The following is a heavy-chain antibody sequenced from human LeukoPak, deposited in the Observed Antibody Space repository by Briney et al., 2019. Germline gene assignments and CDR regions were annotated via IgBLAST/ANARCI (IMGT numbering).Heavy chain of an antibody. CDR2: INSDGSST. V-gene: IGHV3-74*01. Sequence: GGSLRLSCAASGFTFSSYWMHWVRQAPGKGLVWVSRINSDGSSTSYADSVKGRFTISRDNAKNTLYLQMNSLRAEDTAVYYCARGEESSDPFDYWGQGTLVTVSS. D-gene: IGHD1-26*01. CDR1: GFTFSSYW. CDR3: ARGEESSDPFDY. J-gene: IGHJ4*02.